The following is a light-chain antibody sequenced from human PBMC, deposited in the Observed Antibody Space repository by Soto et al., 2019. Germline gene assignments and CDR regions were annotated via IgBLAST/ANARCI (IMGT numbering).Light chain of an antibody. CDR1: TSDVGNYNY. Sequence: QSALTQPASVSGSPGQSITISCTGTTSDVGNYNYVSWYQQHPGKAPKLMIYEVSYRSTGASNRFSGTKSGNTASLTISGLQGEDEADYYCSSYTATNTYVFGTGTKLTGL. CDR3: SSYTATNTYV. CDR2: EVS. J-gene: IGLJ1*01. V-gene: IGLV2-14*01.